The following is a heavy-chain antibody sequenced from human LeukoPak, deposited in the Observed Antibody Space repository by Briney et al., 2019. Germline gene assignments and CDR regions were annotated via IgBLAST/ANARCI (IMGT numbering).Heavy chain of an antibody. CDR1: GGTLSGYA. CDR2: LIPIFGTA. D-gene: IGHD3-3*01. CDR3: ARDNGEAFWSGNNWFDP. Sequence: SVKVSWKASGGTLSGYALSWVRQDTGLGLVWMGGLIPIFGTANYAQKFQGRVTITADESTSTAYMELSSLRSEDTAVYYCARDNGEAFWSGNNWFDPWGQGTLVTVSS. J-gene: IGHJ5*02. V-gene: IGHV1-69*01.